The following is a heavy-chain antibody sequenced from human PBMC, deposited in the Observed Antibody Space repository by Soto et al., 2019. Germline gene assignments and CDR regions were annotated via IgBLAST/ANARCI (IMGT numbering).Heavy chain of an antibody. Sequence: SVKVSCKASGGTFSSYAISWVRQAPGQGLEWMGGIIPIFGTANYAQKFQGRVTITADESTSTAYMELSSLRSEDTAVYYCASWSGSSPYAFDIWGQGTMVTVSS. D-gene: IGHD1-26*01. V-gene: IGHV1-69*13. J-gene: IGHJ3*02. CDR3: ASWSGSSPYAFDI. CDR1: GGTFSSYA. CDR2: IIPIFGTA.